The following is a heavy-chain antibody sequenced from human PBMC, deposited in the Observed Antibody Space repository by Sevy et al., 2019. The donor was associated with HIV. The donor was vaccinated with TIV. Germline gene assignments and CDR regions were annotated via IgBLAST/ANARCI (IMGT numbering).Heavy chain of an antibody. Sequence: GGSLRLSCAASGFTFSSYSMNWVRQAPGKGLEWVSSISSSSSYIYYADSVKGRFTISRDNAKNSLYLQMNRLRAEDTAVYYCARGTYSSGWEIDYWGQGTLVTVSS. CDR3: ARGTYSSGWEIDY. CDR1: GFTFSSYS. D-gene: IGHD6-19*01. CDR2: ISSSSSYI. J-gene: IGHJ4*02. V-gene: IGHV3-21*01.